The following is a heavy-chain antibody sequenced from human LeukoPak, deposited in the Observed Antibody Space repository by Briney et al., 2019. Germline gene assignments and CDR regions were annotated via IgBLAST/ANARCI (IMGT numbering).Heavy chain of an antibody. CDR1: GYTFTGYY. CDR3: ARVLGGGGHFDY. J-gene: IGHJ4*02. Sequence: ASVKVSCKASGYTFTGYYMHSVRQAPGQGLEWMGWINPNSGGTNYAQKFQGRVTMTRDTSISTAYMELSRLRSDDTAVYYCARVLGGGGHFDYWGQGTLVTVSS. V-gene: IGHV1-2*02. CDR2: INPNSGGT. D-gene: IGHD2-8*02.